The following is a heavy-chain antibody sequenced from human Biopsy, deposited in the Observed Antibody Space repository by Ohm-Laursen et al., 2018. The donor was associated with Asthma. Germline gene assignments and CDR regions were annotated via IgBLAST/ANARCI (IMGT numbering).Heavy chain of an antibody. D-gene: IGHD2-15*01. CDR1: GVSIRSYY. CDR2: IHYSGST. CDR3: AGFCSGGNCPDH. V-gene: IGHV4-59*01. Sequence: GTLSLTCTVSGVSIRSYYWTWIRQPPGKGLELIGNIHYSGSTYSNPSLKSRVTISVDTSKKQISLRLSSVIAADTAVYYCAGFCSGGNCPDHWGQGTLVTVSS. J-gene: IGHJ4*02.